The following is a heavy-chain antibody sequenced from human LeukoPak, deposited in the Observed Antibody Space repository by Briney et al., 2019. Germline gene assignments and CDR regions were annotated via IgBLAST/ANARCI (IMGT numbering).Heavy chain of an antibody. J-gene: IGHJ4*02. CDR3: ARGPDSSSWTAPFDY. CDR2: ISYDGSNK. Sequence: GRSLRLSCAAFGFTFSSYGMHWVRQAPGKGLEWVAVISYDGSNKYYADSVKGRFTISRDNSKNTLYLQMNSLRAEDTAVYYCARGPDSSSWTAPFDYWGQGTLVTVSS. CDR1: GFTFSSYG. V-gene: IGHV3-30*19. D-gene: IGHD6-13*01.